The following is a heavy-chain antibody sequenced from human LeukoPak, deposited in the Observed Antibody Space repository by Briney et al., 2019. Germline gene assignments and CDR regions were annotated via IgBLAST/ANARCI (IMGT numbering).Heavy chain of an antibody. CDR3: ARIIAVGGTDRFDP. CDR1: GFTFRDYY. Sequence: GGSLRLSCAASGFTFRDYYMTWIRQAPGKGLEWVSYISSSGSTIYYADSVKGRFTISRDNAKNSLYLQMNSLRAEDTAVYYCARIIAVGGTDRFDPWGQGTLVTVSS. V-gene: IGHV3-11*01. J-gene: IGHJ5*02. CDR2: ISSSGSTI. D-gene: IGHD6-13*01.